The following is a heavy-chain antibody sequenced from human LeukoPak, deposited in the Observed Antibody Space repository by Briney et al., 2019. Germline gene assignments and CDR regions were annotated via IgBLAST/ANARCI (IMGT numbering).Heavy chain of an antibody. CDR3: ARDGRGWFDP. CDR2: ISYDGSNK. J-gene: IGHJ5*02. V-gene: IGHV3-30*01. CDR1: GFTFSSYA. D-gene: IGHD3-10*01. Sequence: GRSLRLSCAASGFTFSSYAMYWVRQAPGKGLEWVAVISYDGSNKYYADSVKGRFTISRDNSKNTLYLQMNSLRAEDTAVYYCARDGRGWFDPWGQGTLVTVSS.